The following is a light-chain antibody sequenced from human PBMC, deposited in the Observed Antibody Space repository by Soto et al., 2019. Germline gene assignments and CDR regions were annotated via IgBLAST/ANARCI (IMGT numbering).Light chain of an antibody. V-gene: IGLV2-14*01. Sequence: QSVLTQPASVSGSPGQSITVSCTGSSSDVGTYNSVSWYQHHPGKAPKLIIYDVSNRPSGVSNRFSGSKSGNTASLTISGLQTEDEADYYCGSYTSSSSWVFGGGTKLTVL. CDR3: GSYTSSSSWV. J-gene: IGLJ3*02. CDR2: DVS. CDR1: SSDVGTYNS.